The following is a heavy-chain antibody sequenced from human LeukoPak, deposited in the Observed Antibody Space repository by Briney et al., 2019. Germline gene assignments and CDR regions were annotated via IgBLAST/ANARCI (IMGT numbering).Heavy chain of an antibody. J-gene: IGHJ4*02. D-gene: IGHD3-22*01. CDR3: ARVDSRLEGDYYDSSGYCPATFDY. CDR1: GGSISSGGYY. Sequence: SETLSLTCTVSGGSISSGGYYWSWIRQPPGKGLEWIGYIYHSGSTYYNPSLKSRVTISVDRSKNQFSLKLSSVTAADTAVYYCARVDSRLEGDYYDSSGYCPATFDYWGQGTLVTVSS. V-gene: IGHV4-30-2*01. CDR2: IYHSGST.